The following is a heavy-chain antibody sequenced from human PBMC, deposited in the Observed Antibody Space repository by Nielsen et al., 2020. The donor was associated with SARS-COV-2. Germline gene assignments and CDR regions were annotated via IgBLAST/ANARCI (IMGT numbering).Heavy chain of an antibody. V-gene: IGHV3-23*01. Sequence: GGSLRLSCAASGFTFSSYAMSWVRQAPGKGLEWVSVISGSGGATFYADSVKGRFTVSRDNSKNTLYLQMNSLRVEDTAVYYCAKHRFLEWWGQGTLVTVSS. CDR1: GFTFSSYA. D-gene: IGHD3-3*01. CDR3: AKHRFLEW. J-gene: IGHJ4*02. CDR2: ISGSGGAT.